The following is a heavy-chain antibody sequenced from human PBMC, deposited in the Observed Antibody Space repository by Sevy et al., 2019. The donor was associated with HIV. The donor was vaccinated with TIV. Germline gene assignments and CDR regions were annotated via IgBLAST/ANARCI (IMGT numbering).Heavy chain of an antibody. V-gene: IGHV3-30*02. Sequence: GGSLRLSCVASGFTFRSYWMSWVRQAPGKGLEWVSLIRFDGSMKYIADSVKGRFTISRDKVKDTLYLQMNSLRPEDTAVYYCAKDHYDYRTGYYGYYGMDVWGQGTTVTVSS. D-gene: IGHD3-3*01. CDR1: GFTFRSYW. J-gene: IGHJ6*02. CDR2: IRFDGSMK. CDR3: AKDHYDYRTGYYGYYGMDV.